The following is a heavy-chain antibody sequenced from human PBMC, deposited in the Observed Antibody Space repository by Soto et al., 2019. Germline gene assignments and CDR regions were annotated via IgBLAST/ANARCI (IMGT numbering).Heavy chain of an antibody. V-gene: IGHV3-33*01. CDR1: GFTFSSYG. CDR3: ARALSTHIAVAGMGYFDS. J-gene: IGHJ4*02. D-gene: IGHD6-19*01. CDR2: IWYDGSNK. Sequence: SLRLSCSASGFTFSSYGMHWVRQAPVKGLEWVAVIWYDGSNKYYADSVKGRFTISRDNSKNTLYLQMNSLRAEDTAVYYCARALSTHIAVAGMGYFDSWGPGTLVTVSS.